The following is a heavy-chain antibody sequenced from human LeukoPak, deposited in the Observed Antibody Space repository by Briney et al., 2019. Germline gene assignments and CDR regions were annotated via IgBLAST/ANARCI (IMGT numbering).Heavy chain of an antibody. CDR1: GGSISNYY. Sequence: SETLSLTCTVSGGSISNYYWGWIRQPAGKGLEWIGRIYSSGNTNYNPSLESRITLSVDTSKNQFSLNLRSVTAADTAVYYCARDYGDYLFDYWGQGTLVTVSS. J-gene: IGHJ4*02. CDR2: IYSSGNT. V-gene: IGHV4-4*07. D-gene: IGHD4-17*01. CDR3: ARDYGDYLFDY.